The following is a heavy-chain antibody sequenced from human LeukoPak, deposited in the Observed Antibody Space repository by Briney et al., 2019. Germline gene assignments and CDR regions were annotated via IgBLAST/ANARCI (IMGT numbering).Heavy chain of an antibody. Sequence: SETLSLTCAVSGGSFSGYYWNWIRQSPGKGLEWIGEINHSGSTHYNPSLKSRVTISVDTSQKQFSLRLTSVTAADTAVYYCARHTMVRGVPDRGYYYYMDVWGKGTTVTISS. CDR3: ARHTMVRGVPDRGYYYYMDV. CDR2: INHSGST. J-gene: IGHJ6*03. V-gene: IGHV4-34*01. CDR1: GGSFSGYY. D-gene: IGHD3-10*01.